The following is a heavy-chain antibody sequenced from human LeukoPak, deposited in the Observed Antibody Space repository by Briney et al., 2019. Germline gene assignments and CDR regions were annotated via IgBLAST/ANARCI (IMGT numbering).Heavy chain of an antibody. CDR2: FGNSGTI. CDR1: GFTFSTYD. Sequence: GGSLGLSCAASGFTFSTYDMHWVRQAPGEGLEWVSYFGNSGTIYYADSVKGRFTISRDNAKNSLYLQMNSLRVEDTAVYYCAGYGDYPYWGRGTLVSVSS. D-gene: IGHD4-17*01. CDR3: AGYGDYPY. V-gene: IGHV3-48*01. J-gene: IGHJ4*02.